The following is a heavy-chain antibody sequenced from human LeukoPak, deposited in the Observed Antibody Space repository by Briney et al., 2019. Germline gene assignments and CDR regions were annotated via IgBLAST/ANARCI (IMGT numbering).Heavy chain of an antibody. J-gene: IGHJ3*02. V-gene: IGHV4-30-2*01. CDR1: GGSISSGGYY. D-gene: IGHD2-2*02. CDR2: IYHSGST. CDR3: ARDGPAAILTTYDAFDI. Sequence: SETLSLTCTVSGGSISSGGYYWSWIRQPPGKGLEWIGYIYHSGSTYYNPSLKSRVTISVDTSKNQFSLKLSSVTAADTAVYYCARDGPAAILTTYDAFDIWGQGTMVTVSS.